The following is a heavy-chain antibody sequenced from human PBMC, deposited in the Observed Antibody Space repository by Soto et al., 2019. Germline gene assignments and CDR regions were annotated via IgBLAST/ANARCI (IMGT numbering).Heavy chain of an antibody. V-gene: IGHV3-48*02. Sequence: EVQLVESGGGLVQPGGSLRLSCVASGFTFSSYNMNWVRQAPGKGLEWVSYISTSSTTIYYADSVKGRFAVSRDNAKSSLFLQMTSLRDEDTAIYYCARERYTTGVFSFAGWGQGTLVALSS. CDR1: GFTFSSYN. J-gene: IGHJ4*02. D-gene: IGHD1-1*01. CDR2: ISTSSTTI. CDR3: ARERYTTGVFSFAG.